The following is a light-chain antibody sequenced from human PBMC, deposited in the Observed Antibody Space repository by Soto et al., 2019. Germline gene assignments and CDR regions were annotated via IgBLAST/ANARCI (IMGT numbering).Light chain of an antibody. V-gene: IGKV3-20*01. CDR3: QQYCISPYT. J-gene: IGKJ5*01. CDR2: IAS. Sequence: ELVVTRAQATLPFYPGDRATVAGTASQSVNSRYLASYPQKRGQAPRLLLDIASSSATGIPAGFSGAGSVTDFTLTIRRLEPDDLAVYYCQQYCISPYTFGQRT. CDR1: QSVNSRY.